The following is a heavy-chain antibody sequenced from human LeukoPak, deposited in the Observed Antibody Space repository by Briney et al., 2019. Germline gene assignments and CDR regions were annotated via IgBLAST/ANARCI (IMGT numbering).Heavy chain of an antibody. Sequence: GASVKVSCKASGYTFTCYYMHWVRQAPGQGLEWMGWINPNSGGTNYAQKFQGRVTMTRDTSISTAYMELSSLRSDDTAVYYCARRGSHCSGSSCYGTFDYWGQGTLVTVSP. D-gene: IGHD2-15*01. J-gene: IGHJ4*02. CDR1: GYTFTCYY. V-gene: IGHV1-2*02. CDR3: ARRGSHCSGSSCYGTFDY. CDR2: INPNSGGT.